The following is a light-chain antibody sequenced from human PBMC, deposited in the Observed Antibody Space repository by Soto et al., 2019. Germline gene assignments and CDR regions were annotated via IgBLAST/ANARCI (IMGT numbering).Light chain of an antibody. Sequence: EIVLTQSPATLSLSPGERATLSCRASQGVTTNFAWYQQKSGQSPRLLIYDVSIRATGVPARFSATGSETDFTLTISGLQSEDSAVYFCQQYNNWPFSFGQGTRLEI. CDR3: QQYNNWPFS. CDR1: QGVTTN. V-gene: IGKV3-15*01. J-gene: IGKJ5*01. CDR2: DVS.